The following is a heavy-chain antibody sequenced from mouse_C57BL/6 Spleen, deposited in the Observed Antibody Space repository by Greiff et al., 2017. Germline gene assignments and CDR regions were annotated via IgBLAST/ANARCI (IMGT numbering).Heavy chain of an antibody. J-gene: IGHJ3*01. CDR2: ISSGRSTI. CDR3: ARWELGRLGAY. D-gene: IGHD4-1*01. CDR1: GFTFSDYG. Sequence: EVNLVESGGGLVKPGGSLKLSCAASGFTFSDYGMHWVRQAPEKGLEWVAYISSGRSTIYYADTVKGRFTISRDNAKNPLFLPMTCLRSWNTAMYYCARWELGRLGAYWGQGTLVTVSA. V-gene: IGHV5-17*01.